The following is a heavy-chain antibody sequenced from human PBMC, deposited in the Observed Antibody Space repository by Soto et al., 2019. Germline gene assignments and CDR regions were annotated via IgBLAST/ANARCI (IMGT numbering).Heavy chain of an antibody. Sequence: SETLSLTCTVSDGSISTSSYYWGWIRQSPGKGPEWIGTIFYTGRTYYNPSLESRVTLSVYTSKNQFSLHLTSVTAADTAVYYCARGRIQLWYPFDYWGQGTLVTSPQ. J-gene: IGHJ4*02. CDR2: IFYTGRT. CDR1: DGSISTSSYY. D-gene: IGHD5-18*01. CDR3: ARGRIQLWYPFDY. V-gene: IGHV4-39*01.